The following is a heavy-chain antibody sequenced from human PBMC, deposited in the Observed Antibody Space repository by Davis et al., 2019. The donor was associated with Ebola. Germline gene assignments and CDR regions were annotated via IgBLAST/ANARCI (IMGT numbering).Heavy chain of an antibody. J-gene: IGHJ5*02. D-gene: IGHD2-2*01. CDR3: ARGAQLLSFDP. CDR2: IGTAGDT. CDR1: GFTLSRYD. V-gene: IGHV3-13*01. Sequence: GESLKISCAASGFTLSRYDMHWVRQATGKGLELVSSIGTAGDTYYPGSVKCRSTITRENAQHSLYLQMNSLRAEDTAVYYCARGAQLLSFDPWGQGTLVTVSS.